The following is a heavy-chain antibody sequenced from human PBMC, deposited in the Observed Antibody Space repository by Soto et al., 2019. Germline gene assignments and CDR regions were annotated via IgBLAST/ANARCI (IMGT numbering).Heavy chain of an antibody. Sequence: EVQLVESGGGLVQPGRSLRLSCAASGFTFDDYAMHWVRQAPGKGLEWVSGISWNSGSIGYADSVKGRFTISRDNAKNSLYLQMNSLRAEDTALYYCAKDAPGYCSGGSCYRYFDYWGQGTLVNVSS. CDR2: ISWNSGSI. J-gene: IGHJ4*02. D-gene: IGHD2-15*01. CDR1: GFTFDDYA. CDR3: AKDAPGYCSGGSCYRYFDY. V-gene: IGHV3-9*01.